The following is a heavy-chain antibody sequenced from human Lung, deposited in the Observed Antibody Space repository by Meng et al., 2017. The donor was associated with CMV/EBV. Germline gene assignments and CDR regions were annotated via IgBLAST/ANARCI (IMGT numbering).Heavy chain of an antibody. CDR1: GDSVSSNSAA. CDR2: TFYRSKWYN. CDR3: ARAGRSYLYYFDD. J-gene: IGHJ4*02. Sequence: SQXXSLTXAIPGDSVSSNSAAWNWIRQSPSRGLEWLGTTFYRSKWYNNYGVSVKSRITINADTSKNQLSLQLTSVTPEDTAVYFCARAGRSYLYYFDDWGQGXLVTVSS. D-gene: IGHD3-22*01. V-gene: IGHV6-1*01.